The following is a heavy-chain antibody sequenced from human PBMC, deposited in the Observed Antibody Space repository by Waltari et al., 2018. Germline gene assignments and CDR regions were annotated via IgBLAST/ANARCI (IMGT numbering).Heavy chain of an antibody. Sequence: EVQLVESGGGLVQPGGSLRLSCAASGFTFSSYWMSWVRQAPGKGLEWVANIKQDGSEKYYVDSVKGRFTISRDNAKNSLYLQMNSLRAEDTVVYYCARDPAGSGSYGMDVWGQGTTVTVSS. CDR3: ARDPAGSGSYGMDV. J-gene: IGHJ6*02. V-gene: IGHV3-7*01. D-gene: IGHD3-10*01. CDR1: GFTFSSYW. CDR2: IKQDGSEK.